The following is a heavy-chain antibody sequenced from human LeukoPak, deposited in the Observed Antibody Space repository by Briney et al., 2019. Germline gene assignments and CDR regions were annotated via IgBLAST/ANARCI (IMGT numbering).Heavy chain of an antibody. J-gene: IGHJ4*02. D-gene: IGHD3-22*01. V-gene: IGHV3-23*01. CDR1: GFTFSSYA. Sequence: GGSLRLSCAASGFTFSSYAMSWGGQAPGKGVEGVSSISGSGGSTYYADSVKGRFTISRDNSKNTLYLQMNSLRAEDTAVYYCAKAHYYDSSGYSDYWGQGTLVTVSS. CDR3: AKAHYYDSSGYSDY. CDR2: ISGSGGST.